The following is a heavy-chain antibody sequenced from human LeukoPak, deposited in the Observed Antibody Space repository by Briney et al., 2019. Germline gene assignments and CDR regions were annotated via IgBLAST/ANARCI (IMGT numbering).Heavy chain of an antibody. CDR2: IWYDGSNK. V-gene: IGHV3-33*06. Sequence: GGSLRLSCAASGFTFSNYGMHWVRQAPGKGLAWVAVIWYDGSNKYYADSVKGRFTISRDNSKNTLYLQMNSLRAEDTAVYYCAKPRLVIQIFDYWGQGTLVTVSS. CDR1: GFTFSNYG. J-gene: IGHJ4*02. CDR3: AKPRLVIQIFDY. D-gene: IGHD3-9*01.